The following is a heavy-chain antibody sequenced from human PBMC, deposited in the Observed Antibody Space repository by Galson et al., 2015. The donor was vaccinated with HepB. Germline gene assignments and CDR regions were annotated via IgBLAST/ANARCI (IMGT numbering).Heavy chain of an antibody. J-gene: IGHJ4*02. CDR2: ISGSGGST. D-gene: IGHD6-13*01. V-gene: IGHV3-23*01. CDR3: AKAQKRYSSSWYRGHFDY. Sequence: SLRLSCAASGFTFSSYAMSWVRQAPGKGLEWVSAISGSGGSTYYADSVKGRFTIPRDNSKNTLYLQMNSLRAEDTAVYYCAKAQKRYSSSWYRGHFDYWGQGTLVTVSS. CDR1: GFTFSSYA.